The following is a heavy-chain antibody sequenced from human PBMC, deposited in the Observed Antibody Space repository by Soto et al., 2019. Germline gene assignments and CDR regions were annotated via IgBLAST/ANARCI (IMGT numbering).Heavy chain of an antibody. J-gene: IGHJ5*02. CDR2: IIPVFGSP. CDR1: GDTFTSHT. D-gene: IGHD1-7*01. Sequence: VQLVQSGAEVKKPGSSVRVSCETSGDTFTSHTVNWLRQAPGQGLEWMGGIIPVFGSPNYAEKFQGRLIITADTSTNTAYMELRRLKSEYTAVYVFATDITRTNNWFEPCGQGTLVSVAS. V-gene: IGHV1-69*06. CDR3: ATDITRTNNWFEP.